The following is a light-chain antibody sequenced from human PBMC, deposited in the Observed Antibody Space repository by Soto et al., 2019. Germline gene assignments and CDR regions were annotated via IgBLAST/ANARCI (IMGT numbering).Light chain of an antibody. CDR2: DIS. J-gene: IGKJ5*01. CDR3: QQYGSSEII. Sequence: EIVLTQSPATLSVSPGERAALSCRASQSVSSNLAWYQQKPGQAPRLLIYDISSRATGIPDRSSGSVSGTDFTLTITRLEPEDFAVFYCQQYGSSEIIFGQGTRLEI. CDR1: QSVSSN. V-gene: IGKV3-20*01.